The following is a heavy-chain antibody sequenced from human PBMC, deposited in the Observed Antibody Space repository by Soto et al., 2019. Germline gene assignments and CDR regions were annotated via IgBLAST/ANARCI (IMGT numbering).Heavy chain of an antibody. D-gene: IGHD3-22*01. CDR3: GRDGDYYDGSGYNTGFFDY. V-gene: IGHV3-30-3*01. CDR1: GFTFSSYA. J-gene: IGHJ4*01. CDR2: ISYDGSNK. Sequence: QVQLVESGGGVVQPGRSLRLSCAASGFTFSSYAMHWVRQAPGKGLEWVAVISYDGSNKYYADSVKGRFTISRDNSKNMLYLKRKTLRAEDMVLFYCGRDGDYYDGSGYNTGFFDYGAKEPLVPVSS.